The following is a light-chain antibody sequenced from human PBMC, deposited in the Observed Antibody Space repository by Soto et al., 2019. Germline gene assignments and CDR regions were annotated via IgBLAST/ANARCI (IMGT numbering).Light chain of an antibody. CDR3: QQRSNWPLT. Sequence: EIVVTQSPDTQSSSRGELPSLSCTASQSLSSSLAWYQQKPGQAPRLLIYDASNRATGIPARFSGSGSGTDFTLTISILEPEDFAVYYCQQRSNWPLTFGGGTKVDI. CDR2: DAS. CDR1: QSLSSS. V-gene: IGKV3-11*01. J-gene: IGKJ4*01.